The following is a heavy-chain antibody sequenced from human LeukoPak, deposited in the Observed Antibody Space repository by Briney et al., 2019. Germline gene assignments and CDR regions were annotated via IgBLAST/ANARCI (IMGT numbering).Heavy chain of an antibody. CDR3: ARDYGGNPGY. CDR2: ISSSGRSV. CDR1: GFTSSSFD. Sequence: GGSLRLSCAASGFTSSSFDMNWVRQAPGKRLEWVSYISSSGRSVYYADSVKGRFTISRDNAKNSLYLQMNSLRAEDTAVYYCARDYGGNPGYWGQGTLVTVSS. V-gene: IGHV3-48*03. J-gene: IGHJ4*02. D-gene: IGHD4-23*01.